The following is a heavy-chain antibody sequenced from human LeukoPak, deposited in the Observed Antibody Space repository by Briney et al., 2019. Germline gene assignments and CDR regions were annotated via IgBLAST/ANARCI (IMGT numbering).Heavy chain of an antibody. D-gene: IGHD3-22*01. Sequence: ASVKVSCKVPGYTLTELSMHWVRQAPGKGLEWMGGFDPEDGETIYAQKFQGRVTMTEDTSTDTAYMELSSLRSEDTAVYYCATSRANYYDSSGVFDYWGQGTLVTVSS. CDR2: FDPEDGET. V-gene: IGHV1-24*01. CDR3: ATSRANYYDSSGVFDY. CDR1: GYTLTELS. J-gene: IGHJ4*02.